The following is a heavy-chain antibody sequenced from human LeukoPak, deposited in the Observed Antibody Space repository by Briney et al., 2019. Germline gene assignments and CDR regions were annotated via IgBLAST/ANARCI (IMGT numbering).Heavy chain of an antibody. V-gene: IGHV5-51*01. CDR2: IYPGDSDT. Sequence: GECLKISCKGSGYSFTSYWIGWVRQMPGKGLEWMGIIYPGDSDTRYSPSFQGQVTISADKSISTAYLQWSSLKASDTAMYYCARSGGKTYYCYYYGMDVWGQGTTVTVSS. CDR3: ARSGGKTYYCYYYGMDV. J-gene: IGHJ6*02. D-gene: IGHD2-15*01. CDR1: GYSFTSYW.